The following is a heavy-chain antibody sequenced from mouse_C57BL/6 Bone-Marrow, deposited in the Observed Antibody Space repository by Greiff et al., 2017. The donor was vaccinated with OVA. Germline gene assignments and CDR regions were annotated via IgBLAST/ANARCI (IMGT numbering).Heavy chain of an antibody. CDR3: ARLSDYYSSSCWFAY. V-gene: IGHV1-4*01. Sequence: QVQLKESGAELARPGASVKMSCKASGYTFTSYTMHWVKQRPGQGLEWIGYINPSSGYTKYNQKFKDKATLTADKSSSTAYMQLSRLTSEDSAVYYCARLSDYYSSSCWFAYWGQGTLVTVSA. D-gene: IGHD1-1*01. CDR2: INPSSGYT. CDR1: GYTFTSYT. J-gene: IGHJ3*01.